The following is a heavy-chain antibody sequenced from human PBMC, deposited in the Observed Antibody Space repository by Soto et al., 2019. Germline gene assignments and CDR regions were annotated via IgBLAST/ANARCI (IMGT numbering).Heavy chain of an antibody. CDR3: VREFAPGSPNYDY. Sequence: GGSLRLSCAASGFTFSSYAMGWVRQAPGKGLEWVSTLTRSGTTPYAESVRGRFTISRDNSKNTLYLQMDDLRADDTAVYYCVREFAPGSPNYDYWGLGTLVTVSS. J-gene: IGHJ4*02. CDR2: LTRSGTT. D-gene: IGHD3-10*01. CDR1: GFTFSSYA. V-gene: IGHV3-23*01.